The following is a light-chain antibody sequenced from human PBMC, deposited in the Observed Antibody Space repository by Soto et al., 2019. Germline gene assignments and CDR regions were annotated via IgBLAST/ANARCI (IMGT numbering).Light chain of an antibody. Sequence: QSVLTQPPSASGSPGQSVAISCTGTSSDVGGNNYVSWYQQHPGKAPKLMVYEVTKRPSGVPDRFSGFKSGNTASLTVSGLQAEDEADYYCSSYAGSNNVIFGGGTKLTVL. CDR1: SSDVGGNNY. V-gene: IGLV2-8*01. CDR2: EVT. J-gene: IGLJ2*01. CDR3: SSYAGSNNVI.